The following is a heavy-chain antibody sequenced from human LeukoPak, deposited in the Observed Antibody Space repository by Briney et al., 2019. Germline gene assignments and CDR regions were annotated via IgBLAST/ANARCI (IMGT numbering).Heavy chain of an antibody. Sequence: SETLSLTCTVSGYSISSGYYWGWLRQPPGKGLEWIGSIYHSGSTYYNPSLKSRVTISVDTSKNQFSLKLSSVTAADTAVYYCARGSGTLDAFDICGQGTMVTVSS. D-gene: IGHD1-1*01. CDR2: IYHSGST. J-gene: IGHJ3*02. CDR1: GYSISSGYY. CDR3: ARGSGTLDAFDI. V-gene: IGHV4-38-2*02.